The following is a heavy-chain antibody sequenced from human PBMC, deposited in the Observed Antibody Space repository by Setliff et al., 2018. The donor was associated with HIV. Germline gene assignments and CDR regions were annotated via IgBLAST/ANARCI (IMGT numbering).Heavy chain of an antibody. CDR2: IYPGDSDT. Sequence: LGESLKISCKGSGYSFTSYWIGWARQMPGKGLEWMGIIYPGDSDTRYSPSFQGQVTISADKSISTAYLQWSSLKASDTAMYYCARLSGDTDYYYYYYMDVWGKGTTVTVSS. CDR3: ARLSGDTDYYYYYYMDV. CDR1: GYSFTSYW. V-gene: IGHV5-51*01. D-gene: IGHD3-10*01. J-gene: IGHJ6*03.